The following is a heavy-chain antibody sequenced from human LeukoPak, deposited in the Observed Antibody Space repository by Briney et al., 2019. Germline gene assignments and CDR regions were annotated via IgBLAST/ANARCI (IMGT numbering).Heavy chain of an antibody. CDR2: IYTSGST. J-gene: IGHJ4*02. V-gene: IGHV4-4*07. Sequence: SETLSLTCTVSGGSISSYYWSWIRQPAGKGLEWIGRIYTSGSTNYNPSLKSRVTMSVDTSKNQFSLKLSSVTAADTAVYYCARGQRGYSSSWYDYWGQGTLVTVSS. D-gene: IGHD6-13*01. CDR1: GGSISSYY. CDR3: ARGQRGYSSSWYDY.